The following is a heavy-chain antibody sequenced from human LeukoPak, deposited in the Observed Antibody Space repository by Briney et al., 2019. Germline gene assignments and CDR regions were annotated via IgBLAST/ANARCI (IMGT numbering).Heavy chain of an antibody. CDR1: GGSISSYY. CDR2: IYTSGST. D-gene: IGHD6-19*01. J-gene: IGHJ5*02. Sequence: SETLSLTCTVSGGSISSYYWSWIRQPAGKGLEWIGRIYTSGSTNYNPSLKSRVTMSVDTSKNQFSLKLSSVTAADTAVYYCARDHRNGYSSGWYAPNWFDPWGQGTLVTVSS. CDR3: ARDHRNGYSSGWYAPNWFDP. V-gene: IGHV4-4*07.